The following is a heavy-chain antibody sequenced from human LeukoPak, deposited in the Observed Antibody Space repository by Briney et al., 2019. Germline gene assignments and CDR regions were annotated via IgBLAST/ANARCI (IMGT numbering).Heavy chain of an antibody. CDR2: IYYSGST. D-gene: IGHD2-21*01. V-gene: IGHV4-59*01. Sequence: KPSETLSLTCTVSGGSISSYYWSWIRQPPGKGLEWIGYIYYSGSTNYNPSLKSRVTISVDTSKNQFSLKLSSVTAADTAVYYCARVESLWFAPFDPWGQGTLVTVSS. CDR3: ARVESLWFAPFDP. J-gene: IGHJ5*02. CDR1: GGSISSYY.